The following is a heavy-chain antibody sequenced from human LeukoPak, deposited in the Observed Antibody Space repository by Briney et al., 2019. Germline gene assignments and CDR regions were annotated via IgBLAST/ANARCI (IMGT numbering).Heavy chain of an antibody. CDR1: GYSISSGYY. CDR3: ARDLPMAIYYFDY. CDR2: IYHSGST. Sequence: SETLSLTCTVSGYSISSGYYWGWIRQPPGKGLEWIGSIYHSGSTYYNPSLKSRVTISVDTSKNQFSLKLSSVTAADPAVYYCARDLPMAIYYFDYWGQGTLVTVSS. V-gene: IGHV4-38-2*02. J-gene: IGHJ4*02. D-gene: IGHD5-24*01.